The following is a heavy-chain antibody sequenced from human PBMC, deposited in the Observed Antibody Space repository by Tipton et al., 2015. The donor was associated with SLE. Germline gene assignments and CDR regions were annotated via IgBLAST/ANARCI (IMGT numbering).Heavy chain of an antibody. D-gene: IGHD6-19*01. CDR1: GGSISSHY. CDR3: ARPAEAGGYFDY. V-gene: IGHV4-59*11. CDR2: IYYSGST. J-gene: IGHJ4*02. Sequence: TLSLTCTVSGGSISSHYWSWIRQPPGKGLEWNGYIYYSGSTNYNPSLRSRVTISVDTSKNQFSLKLSSVTAADTAVYYCARPAEAGGYFDYWGQGTLVTVSS.